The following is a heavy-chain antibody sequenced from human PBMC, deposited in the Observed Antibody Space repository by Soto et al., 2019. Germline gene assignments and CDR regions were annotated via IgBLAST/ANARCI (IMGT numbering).Heavy chain of an antibody. CDR3: ATGGNYSETSDLAY. D-gene: IGHD3-22*01. CDR1: GDSFSSYA. Sequence: QVQLVQSVAEVKKPGSSVKVSCKASGDSFSSYAISWVRQAPGHGLEWMGRIIPIFGTPNYAQRVAGRVTITADESTGTANMELSSLRSDDAALYYCATGGNYSETSDLAYWGQGTLVTVSS. CDR2: IIPIFGTP. V-gene: IGHV1-69*01. J-gene: IGHJ4*02.